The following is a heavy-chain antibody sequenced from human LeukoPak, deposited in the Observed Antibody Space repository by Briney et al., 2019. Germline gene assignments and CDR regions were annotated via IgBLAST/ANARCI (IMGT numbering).Heavy chain of an antibody. CDR3: AREASSSSLDAFDI. V-gene: IGHV3-21*01. D-gene: IGHD6-13*01. Sequence: GGSLRLSCAASGFTFSSYSMNWVRQAPGKGLEWVSSISSSSYIYYADSVKGRFTISRDNAKNSLYLQMNSLRAEDTAVYYCAREASSSSLDAFDIWGQGTMVTVSS. J-gene: IGHJ3*02. CDR2: ISSSSYI. CDR1: GFTFSSYS.